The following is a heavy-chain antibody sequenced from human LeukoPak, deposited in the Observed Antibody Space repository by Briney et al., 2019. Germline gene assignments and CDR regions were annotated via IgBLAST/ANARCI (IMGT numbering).Heavy chain of an antibody. CDR3: AKFFRRVATLWEYYDC. V-gene: IGHV3-23*01. CDR2: ISGSGGHT. D-gene: IGHD5-12*01. CDR1: GFAFQTYA. J-gene: IGHJ4*02. Sequence: GGSLRLSCATSGFAFQTYALSWVRQAPGKGLEWVSTISGSGGHTYHADSVKGQFTISRDNSRDTLYLQMNSLRAEDTAVYYCAKFFRRVATLWEYYDCWGQGTLVTVSS.